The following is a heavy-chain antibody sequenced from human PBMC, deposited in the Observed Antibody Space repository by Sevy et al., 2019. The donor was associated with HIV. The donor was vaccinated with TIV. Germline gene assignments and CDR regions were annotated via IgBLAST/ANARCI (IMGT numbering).Heavy chain of an antibody. J-gene: IGHJ4*02. CDR3: TRGPHWQWVMFDY. CDR1: GFTFGDYA. V-gene: IGHV3-49*03. D-gene: IGHD6-19*01. Sequence: GGSLRLSCTASGFTFGDYAMSWFRQAPWKGLEWVGFIRSKAYGGTTEYAASVKGRFTISRDDSKSIAYLQMNSLKTEDTAVHYCTRGPHWQWVMFDYWGQGTLVTVSS. CDR2: IRSKAYGGTT.